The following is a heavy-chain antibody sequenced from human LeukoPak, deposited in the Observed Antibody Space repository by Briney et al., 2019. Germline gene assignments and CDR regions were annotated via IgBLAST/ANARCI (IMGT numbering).Heavy chain of an antibody. D-gene: IGHD3-10*01. CDR3: AKDLQTMVRGAADY. V-gene: IGHV3-23*01. CDR1: GFTFSSYG. J-gene: IGHJ4*02. Sequence: PGGSLRLSCAASGFTFSSYGMSWIRQAPGKGLEWVSAISGSGGSTYYADSVKGRFTISRDNSKNTLYLQMNSLRAEDTAVYYCAKDLQTMVRGAADYWGQGTLVTVSS. CDR2: ISGSGGST.